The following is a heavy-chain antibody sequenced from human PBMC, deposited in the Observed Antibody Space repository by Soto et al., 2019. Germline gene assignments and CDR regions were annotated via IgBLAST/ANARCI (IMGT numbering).Heavy chain of an antibody. Sequence: ASVKVSCKASGYTFTSCGISWVRQAPGQGLEGMGWISAYNGNTNYAQKLQGRVIMTTDTSTSTAYMELRSLRSDDTAVYYCARVEGILEWLLSTPLTPSHDNWFDPWGQGTLVTVSS. V-gene: IGHV1-18*01. CDR1: GYTFTSCG. J-gene: IGHJ5*02. CDR3: ARVEGILEWLLSTPLTPSHDNWFDP. CDR2: ISAYNGNT. D-gene: IGHD3-3*01.